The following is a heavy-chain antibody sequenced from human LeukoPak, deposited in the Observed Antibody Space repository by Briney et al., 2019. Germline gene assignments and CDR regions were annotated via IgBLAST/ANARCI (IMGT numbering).Heavy chain of an antibody. CDR1: GFTFSSYW. V-gene: IGHV3-74*01. D-gene: IGHD1-26*01. CDR3: ARGLPIAGATNFDY. J-gene: IGHJ4*02. Sequence: GGSLRLSCAASGFTFSSYWMHWVRHAPGKGLVWVSRINSDGSSTSYADSVKGRFTISRDNAKNTLYLQMNSLRAEDTAVYYCARGLPIAGATNFDYWGQGTLVTVSS. CDR2: INSDGSST.